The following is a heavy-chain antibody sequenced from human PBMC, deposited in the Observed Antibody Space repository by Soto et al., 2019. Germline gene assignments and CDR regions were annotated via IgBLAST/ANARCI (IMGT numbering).Heavy chain of an antibody. CDR1: GGSFSGYY. J-gene: IGHJ6*02. CDR2: INHSGST. D-gene: IGHD2-2*02. Sequence: QVQLQQWGAGLLKPSETLSLTCAVYGGSFSGYYWSWIRQPPGKGLEWIGEINHSGSTNYNPSLKSRVTISGDTSKNQFSLKLSSVTAADTAVYYCARGALPCSSTSCYTDNYYYYGMDVWGQGTTVTVSS. V-gene: IGHV4-34*01. CDR3: ARGALPCSSTSCYTDNYYYYGMDV.